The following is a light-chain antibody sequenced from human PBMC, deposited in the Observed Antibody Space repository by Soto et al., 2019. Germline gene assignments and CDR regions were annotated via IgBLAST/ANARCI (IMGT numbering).Light chain of an antibody. V-gene: IGLV2-14*03. CDR2: DVS. CDR3: NSYTSSSTLV. CDR1: SSDVGSYNY. J-gene: IGLJ1*01. Sequence: QSVLTQPASVSGSPGQSITISCTGTSSDVGSYNYVSWYQQHPGKAPKLMIYDVSNRPSGVSNRFSGSKSGNTASLTISGLQAEDGADYYCNSYTSSSTLVFGTGTKLTVL.